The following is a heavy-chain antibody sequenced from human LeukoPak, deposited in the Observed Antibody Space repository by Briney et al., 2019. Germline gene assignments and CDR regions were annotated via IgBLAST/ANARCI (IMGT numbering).Heavy chain of an antibody. CDR3: ARGARFYGSGSYDY. CDR2: ISSSSSYI. V-gene: IGHV3-21*01. D-gene: IGHD3-10*01. Sequence: GGSLRLSCAASGFTFSSYSMNWVRQAPGKGLEWVSSISSSSSYIYYADSVKGRFTISRDNAKNSLYLQMNSLRVEDTAVYYCARGARFYGSGSYDYWGQGALVIVTS. CDR1: GFTFSSYS. J-gene: IGHJ4*02.